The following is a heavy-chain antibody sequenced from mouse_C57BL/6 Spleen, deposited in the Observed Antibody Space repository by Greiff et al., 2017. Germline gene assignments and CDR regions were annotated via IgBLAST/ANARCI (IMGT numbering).Heavy chain of an antibody. Sequence: QVQLQQPGAELVKPGASVKLSCKASGYTFTSYWMHWVKQRPGRGLEWIGRIDPNSGGTKYNEKFKSKATLTVDKPSSTAYMQRSSLTSEDSAVYYCAREGNYLTGPYFDYWGQGTTLTVSS. V-gene: IGHV1-72*01. CDR2: IDPNSGGT. D-gene: IGHD2-1*01. J-gene: IGHJ2*01. CDR1: GYTFTSYW. CDR3: AREGNYLTGPYFDY.